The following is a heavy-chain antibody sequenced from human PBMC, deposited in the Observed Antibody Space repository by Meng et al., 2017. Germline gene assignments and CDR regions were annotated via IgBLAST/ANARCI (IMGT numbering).Heavy chain of an antibody. CDR2: ISAYNGNT. V-gene: IGHV1-18*01. CDR1: GYTFTSYG. D-gene: IGHD3-10*01. Sequence: ASVKVSCKASGYTFTSYGISWVRQAPGQGLEWMGWISAYNGNTNYAQKLQGRVTMTTDTSTSTAYMEPRSLRSDDTAVYYCARMYYYGSGSYSLGAFDIWGQGTMVTVSS. CDR3: ARMYYYGSGSYSLGAFDI. J-gene: IGHJ3*02.